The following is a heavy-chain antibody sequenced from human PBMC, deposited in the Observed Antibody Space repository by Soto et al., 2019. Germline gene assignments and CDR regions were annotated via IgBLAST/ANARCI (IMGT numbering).Heavy chain of an antibody. Sequence: QLQLQESGPGLVKPSETLSLTCTVSGGSISSSSYYWGWIRQPPGKGLEWIGSIYYSGSTYYNPYLKRRVTISVDTSKNQFSLKLSSVTAADTAVYYCARISPWFGEFWGQGTMVTVSS. CDR3: ARISPWFGEF. V-gene: IGHV4-39*01. CDR1: GGSISSSSYY. D-gene: IGHD3-10*01. J-gene: IGHJ3*01. CDR2: IYYSGST.